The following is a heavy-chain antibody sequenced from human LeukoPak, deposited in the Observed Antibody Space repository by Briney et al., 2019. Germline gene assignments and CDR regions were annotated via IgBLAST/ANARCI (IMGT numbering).Heavy chain of an antibody. CDR2: ISSSGSTI. J-gene: IGHJ6*04. CDR1: GFTFSSYE. V-gene: IGHV3-48*03. D-gene: IGHD3-10*02. CDR3: AELGITMIGGV. Sequence: GGSLRLSCAASGFTFSSYEMNWAQAPGKGLEWVSYISSSGSTIYYADSVKGRFTISRDNAKNSLYLQMNSLRAEDTAVYYCAELGITMIGGVWGKGTTVTISS.